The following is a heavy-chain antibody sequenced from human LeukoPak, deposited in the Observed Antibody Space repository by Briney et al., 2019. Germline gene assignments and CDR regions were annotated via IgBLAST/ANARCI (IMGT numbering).Heavy chain of an antibody. Sequence: SETLSLTCAVYGGSFSGYYWSWIRQPPGKGLEWIGEINHSGSTNYNPSLKSRVTISVDTSKNQFSLKLSSVTAADTAVYYCARAQDLWFGELLSWFDPWGQGTLVTVSS. V-gene: IGHV4-34*01. D-gene: IGHD3-10*01. CDR3: ARAQDLWFGELLSWFDP. CDR2: INHSGST. CDR1: GGSFSGYY. J-gene: IGHJ5*02.